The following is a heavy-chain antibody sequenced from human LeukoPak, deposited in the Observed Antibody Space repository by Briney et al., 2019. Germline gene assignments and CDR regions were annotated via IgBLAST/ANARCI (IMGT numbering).Heavy chain of an antibody. D-gene: IGHD3-10*01. Sequence: SVKVSCEASGGTFSSYAISWVRQAPGQGLEWMGGIIPIFGTANYAQKFQGRVTITADKSTSTAYMELSSLRSEDTAVYYCASQIYSGSYYNYDYWGQGTLVTVSS. CDR3: ASQIYSGSYYNYDY. J-gene: IGHJ4*02. CDR2: IIPIFGTA. CDR1: GGTFSSYA. V-gene: IGHV1-69*06.